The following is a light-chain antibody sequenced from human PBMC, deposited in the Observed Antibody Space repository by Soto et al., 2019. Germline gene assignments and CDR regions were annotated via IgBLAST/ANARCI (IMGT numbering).Light chain of an antibody. CDR2: DAS. V-gene: IGKV1-33*01. J-gene: IGKJ3*01. CDR1: QDISNY. Sequence: DTQMTQSPSSLSASVGARVTITCQASQDISNYLNWYQQKPGKAPKLLIYDASNLETGVPSRFSGSRSRTGVTFTISSLQPEDIATYYCQQYDNLPPFSFGTGTKVYIK. CDR3: QQYDNLPPFS.